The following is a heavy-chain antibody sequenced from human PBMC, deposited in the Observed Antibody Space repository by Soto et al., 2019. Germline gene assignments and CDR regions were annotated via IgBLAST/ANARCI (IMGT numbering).Heavy chain of an antibody. CDR3: ARSIAARLNWFDP. V-gene: IGHV3-7*01. CDR1: GFTFSSHW. Sequence: PGGSLRLSCAASGFTFSSHWMSWVRQAPGKGLEWVANIKQDGSEKYYVDSVKGRFTISRDNAKNSLYLQMNSLRAEDTAVYYCARSIAARLNWFDPWGQGTLVTVSS. J-gene: IGHJ5*02. D-gene: IGHD6-6*01. CDR2: IKQDGSEK.